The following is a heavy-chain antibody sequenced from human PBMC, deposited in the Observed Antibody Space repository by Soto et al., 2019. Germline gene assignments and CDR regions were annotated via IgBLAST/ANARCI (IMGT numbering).Heavy chain of an antibody. D-gene: IGHD5-18*01. CDR2: IIPIFGTA. CDR1: GCTFSSYA. V-gene: IGHV1-69*13. CDR3: ARGYSYGPTNYYYYYGMEV. Sequence: ASVKVSCKASGCTFSSYAISWVRQAPGQGLEWMGGIIPIFGTANYAQKFQGRVTITADESTSTAYMELSSLRSEDTAVYYCARGYSYGPTNYYYYYGMEVLGQGTTVNVSS. J-gene: IGHJ6*01.